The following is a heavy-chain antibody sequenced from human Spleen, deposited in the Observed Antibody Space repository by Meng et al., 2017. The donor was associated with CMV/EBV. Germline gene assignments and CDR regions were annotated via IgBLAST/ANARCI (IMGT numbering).Heavy chain of an antibody. CDR3: ARRYSGYDY. D-gene: IGHD5-12*01. CDR1: GFTFSNTP. V-gene: IGHV3-30*04. CDR2: ISFDAKDK. J-gene: IGHJ4*02. Sequence: GESLKISCAASGFTFSNTPMHWVRQAPGKGLEWVAFISFDAKDKFYSHSVRGRFTISRDNSKNTLWLQMNSLRAEDTAVYYCARRYSGYDYWGQGTLVTVSS.